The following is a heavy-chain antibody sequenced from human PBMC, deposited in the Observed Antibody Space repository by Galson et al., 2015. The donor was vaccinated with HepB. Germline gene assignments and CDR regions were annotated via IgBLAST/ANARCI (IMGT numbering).Heavy chain of an antibody. CDR3: AKELSVAVYCMDV. Sequence: SLRLSCAASGFTFSSYGMHWVRQAPGKGLEWVAVIWYDGSNKYYADSVKGRFTISRDNSKNTLYLQMNSLRAEDTAVYYCAKELSVAVYCMDVWGQGTTVTVSS. CDR2: IWYDGSNK. V-gene: IGHV3-33*06. CDR1: GFTFSSYG. D-gene: IGHD6-19*01. J-gene: IGHJ6*02.